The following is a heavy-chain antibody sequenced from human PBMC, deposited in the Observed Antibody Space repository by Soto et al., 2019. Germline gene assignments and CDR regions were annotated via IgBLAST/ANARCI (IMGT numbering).Heavy chain of an antibody. CDR1: GFIFDDYA. V-gene: IGHV3-9*01. CDR2: ISENSGSL. D-gene: IGHD6-6*01. Sequence: EVQLVESGGGLVQPGRSLRLSCAASGFIFDDYAMHWVRQAPGKGLEWVGVISENSGSLVYADSVKGRFTISRDNAKNSLYLQINRLRAEDKALYYCAKDRYSSSAYYYYGMDAWCQGTTVTVSS. CDR3: AKDRYSSSAYYYYGMDA. J-gene: IGHJ6*02.